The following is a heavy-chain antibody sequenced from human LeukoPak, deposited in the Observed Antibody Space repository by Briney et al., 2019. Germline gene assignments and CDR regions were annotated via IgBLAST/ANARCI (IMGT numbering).Heavy chain of an antibody. CDR2: INTSGST. D-gene: IGHD2-15*01. J-gene: IGHJ6*03. CDR3: AREGYCSGASCYYYYSYMDV. CDR1: GGSISSYY. V-gene: IGHV4-4*07. Sequence: SETLSLTCTVSGGSISSYYWSWIRQPAGKGLEWIGRINTSGSTNYNPSLKSRVTMSVDTSKDQFSLKLSSVTAADTAVYYCAREGYCSGASCYYYYSYMDVWGKGTTVTVS.